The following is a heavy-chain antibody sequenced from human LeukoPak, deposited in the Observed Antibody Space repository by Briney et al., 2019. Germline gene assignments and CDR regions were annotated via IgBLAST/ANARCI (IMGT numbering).Heavy chain of an antibody. CDR2: INHSGST. Sequence: SETLSLTCAVYGGSFSGYYWSWIRQPPGKGLEWIGEINHSGSTNYNPSLKSRVTISVDTSKNQFSLKLSSVTAADTAVYYCARLREDTMVRGVIKYFDYWGQGTLVTVSS. CDR1: GGSFSGYY. J-gene: IGHJ4*02. V-gene: IGHV4-34*01. D-gene: IGHD3-10*01. CDR3: ARLREDTMVRGVIKYFDY.